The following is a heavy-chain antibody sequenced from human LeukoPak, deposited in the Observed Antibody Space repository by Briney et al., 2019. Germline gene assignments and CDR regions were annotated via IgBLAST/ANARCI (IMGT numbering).Heavy chain of an antibody. V-gene: IGHV3-21*01. D-gene: IGHD3-22*01. CDR3: ATEATYYYDSSGYYGRYYFDY. CDR2: ISSSSSYI. Sequence: GGSLRLSCAASGFTFSSYSMNWVRQAPGKGLEWVSSISSSSSYIYYADSVKGRFTISRDNAKNSLYLQMNSLRAEDTAVYCCATEATYYYDSSGYYGRYYFDYWGQGTLVTVSS. CDR1: GFTFSSYS. J-gene: IGHJ4*02.